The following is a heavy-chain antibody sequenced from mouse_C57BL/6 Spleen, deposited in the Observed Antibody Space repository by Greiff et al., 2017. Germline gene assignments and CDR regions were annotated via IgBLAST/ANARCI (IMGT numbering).Heavy chain of an antibody. V-gene: IGHV1-81*01. Sequence: QVQLQQSGAELARPGASVKLSCKASGYTFTSYGISWVKQRTGQGLEWIGEIYPRSGNTYYNAKFKGKATLTADKSSSTAYMELRSLTSEDSAVYFCAREVDNYGYDQGAWFAYWGQGTLVTVSA. CDR2: IYPRSGNT. CDR3: AREVDNYGYDQGAWFAY. CDR1: GYTFTSYG. J-gene: IGHJ3*01. D-gene: IGHD2-2*01.